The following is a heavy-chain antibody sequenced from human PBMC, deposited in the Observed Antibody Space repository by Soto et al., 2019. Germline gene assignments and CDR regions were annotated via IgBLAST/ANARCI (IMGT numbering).Heavy chain of an antibody. CDR1: GFSLNTARMX. V-gene: IGHV2-26*01. CDR3: ARSGSYPLYYFDY. Sequence: QVTLKESGPVLVRPTETLTLTCTVSGFSLNTARMXXXXIRQPPGKALEWLAHIFSSGEESYTPSLKTRLTISKDTSKSQVVLTMTNVDPVDTATYYCARSGSYPLYYFDYWGQGALVTVSS. J-gene: IGHJ4*02. CDR2: IFSSGEE. D-gene: IGHD3-16*02.